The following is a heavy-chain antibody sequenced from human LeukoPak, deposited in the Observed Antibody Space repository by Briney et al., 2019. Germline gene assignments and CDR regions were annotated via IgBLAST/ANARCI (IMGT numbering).Heavy chain of an antibody. Sequence: PGRSLRLSCAASGFTFSSYAMHWVRQAPGKGLEWVAIISYDGSNKYYADSVKGRFTISRDNSKNTLYLQMNSLRAEDTAVYYCARPSTSRGKTEYFQHWGQGTLVTVSS. CDR1: GFTFSSYA. CDR2: ISYDGSNK. D-gene: IGHD3-10*01. J-gene: IGHJ1*01. CDR3: ARPSTSRGKTEYFQH. V-gene: IGHV3-30-3*01.